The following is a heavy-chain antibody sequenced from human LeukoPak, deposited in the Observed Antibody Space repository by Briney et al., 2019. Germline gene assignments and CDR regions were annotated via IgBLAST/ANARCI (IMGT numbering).Heavy chain of an antibody. CDR1: GFTFSSYA. CDR3: AKDNQWFGELLFDY. CDR2: ISGSGGST. D-gene: IGHD3-10*01. Sequence: GGSLRLSCAASGFTFSSYAMSWVRQAPGKGLEWVSAISGSGGSTYYAGSVKGRFTISRDNSKNTLYLQMTSLRAEDTAVYYCAKDNQWFGELLFDYWGQGTLVTVSS. V-gene: IGHV3-23*01. J-gene: IGHJ4*02.